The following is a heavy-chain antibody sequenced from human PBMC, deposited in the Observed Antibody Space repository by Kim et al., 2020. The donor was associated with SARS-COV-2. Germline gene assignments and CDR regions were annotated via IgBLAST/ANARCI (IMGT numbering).Heavy chain of an antibody. V-gene: IGHV3-33*01. CDR1: GFTFSSYG. Sequence: GGSLRLSCAASGFTFSSYGMHWVRQAPGKGLEWVAVIWYDGSNKYYADSVKGRFTISRDNSKNTLYLQMNSLRAEDTAVYYCARDQLPTYSSSQSHFQHWGQGTLVTVSS. CDR3: ARDQLPTYSSSQSHFQH. J-gene: IGHJ1*01. D-gene: IGHD6-13*01. CDR2: IWYDGSNK.